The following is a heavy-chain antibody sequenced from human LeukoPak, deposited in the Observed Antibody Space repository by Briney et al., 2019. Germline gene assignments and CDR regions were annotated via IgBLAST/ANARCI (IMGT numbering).Heavy chain of an antibody. CDR3: ARAISYCSRGSCYSVDY. D-gene: IGHD2-15*01. V-gene: IGHV3-33*01. J-gene: IGHJ4*02. CDR2: IWYDGSDK. CDR1: GFTLSNYG. Sequence: GGSLRLSCAASGFTLSNYGMHWVRQAPGKGLEWVAVIWYDGSDKYYADSVKGRFTISRDNSKNTLYVQMNSLRVEDTAVYHCARAISYCSRGSCYSVDYWGQGTLVTVSS.